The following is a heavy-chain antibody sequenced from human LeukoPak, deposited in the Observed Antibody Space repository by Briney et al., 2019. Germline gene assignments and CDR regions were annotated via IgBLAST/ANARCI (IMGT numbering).Heavy chain of an antibody. J-gene: IGHJ4*02. D-gene: IGHD6-13*01. CDR2: INPNSGGT. CDR1: GYTFTGYY. V-gene: IGHV1-2*02. CDR3: ARDRSYSSSCLNN. Sequence: ASVKVSCKASGYTFTGYYMHWVRQAPGQGLEWMGWINPNSGGTNYAQKFQGRVTMTRDTSISTAYMELSRLRSDDTAVYYCARDRSYSSSCLNNWGQGTLVTVSS.